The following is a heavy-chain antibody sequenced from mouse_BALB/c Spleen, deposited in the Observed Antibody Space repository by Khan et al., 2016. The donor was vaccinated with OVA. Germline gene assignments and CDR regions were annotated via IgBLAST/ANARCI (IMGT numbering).Heavy chain of an antibody. Sequence: QVQLQQPGAELVKPGASVKMSCKASGYTFTSYTMHWVKQRPGPGLEWIGYINPSSGYTKYNQKFKDKTTFTADTSSSTAYMQLSSLTSEDSAGYYCARKSTSASDWGQGTTRTVSP. CDR3: ARKSTSASD. D-gene: IGHD6-1*01. CDR2: INPSSGYT. CDR1: GYTFTSYT. J-gene: IGHJ2*01. V-gene: IGHV1-4*01.